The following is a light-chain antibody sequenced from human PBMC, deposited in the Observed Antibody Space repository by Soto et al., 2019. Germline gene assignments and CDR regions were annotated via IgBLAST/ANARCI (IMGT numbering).Light chain of an antibody. V-gene: IGKV3-20*01. CDR2: TAS. Sequence: EIVLTQSPGTLSLFPGERATFSCRASQSVSSVHLAWYQQKPGQAPRLLMFTASNRATGIPDRFSGTGSGTDFTLTISRLESEDSAVYYCQQFDTSPRTFGQGTKVEIK. CDR3: QQFDTSPRT. CDR1: QSVSSVH. J-gene: IGKJ1*01.